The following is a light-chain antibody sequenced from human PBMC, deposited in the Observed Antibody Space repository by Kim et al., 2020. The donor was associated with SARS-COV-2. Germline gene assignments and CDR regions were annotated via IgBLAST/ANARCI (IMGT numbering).Light chain of an antibody. CDR2: PLP. Sequence: PRPSATRSSPATSSSAGTYHDVSWYPHPPAPAPSLIIYPLPVRPSGVPALFSASKSGDTASLTISGLQAEDEADYYCCSFAGTSYVFGIGTKVTVL. V-gene: IGLV2-11*01. CDR3: CSFAGTSYV. CDR1: SSSAGTYHD. J-gene: IGLJ1*01.